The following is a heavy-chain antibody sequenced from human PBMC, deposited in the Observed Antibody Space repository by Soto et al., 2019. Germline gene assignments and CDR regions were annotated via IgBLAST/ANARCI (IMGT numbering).Heavy chain of an antibody. CDR2: VSGSLGSA. CDR3: AKDSGLPGFGLLIHAFDL. CDR1: GFTLNDYA. Sequence: EIHLLESGGDLAQPGGSLRLSCAVSGFTLNDYAMSWVRQAPGKGLEWVSTVSGSLGSAYYAASVEGRFTISGDYSNNTLYLQMNSPGVGDTATFYCAKDSGLPGFGLLIHAFDLWGHGTMVTVSS. V-gene: IGHV3-23*01. D-gene: IGHD3-10*01. J-gene: IGHJ3*01.